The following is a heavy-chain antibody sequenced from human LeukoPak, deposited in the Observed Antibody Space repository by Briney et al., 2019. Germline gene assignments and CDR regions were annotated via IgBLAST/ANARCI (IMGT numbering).Heavy chain of an antibody. CDR3: AKAARSGTDAFDI. CDR1: GFTFSNYA. Sequence: PGGSLRLSCAASGFTFSNYAMSWVRQAPGKGLDWVSTISNSDGNTYYADSVKGRFTISRDNAKNSLYLQMNSLGAEDTALYYCAKAARSGTDAFDIWGQGTMVTASS. D-gene: IGHD2-15*01. CDR2: ISNSDGNT. J-gene: IGHJ3*02. V-gene: IGHV3-23*01.